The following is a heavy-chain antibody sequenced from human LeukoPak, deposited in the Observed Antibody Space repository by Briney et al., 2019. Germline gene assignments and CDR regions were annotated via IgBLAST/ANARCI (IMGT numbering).Heavy chain of an antibody. J-gene: IGHJ4*02. V-gene: IGHV3-23*01. Sequence: GGSLRLSCIGSGFTLDSHAMSWVRQAPGKGLDWVSSISGSGGSTYYADSVKGRFTISRDNSKDTLNLQMNSLRAEDTAVYYCARAPYDSSGYYSTFDSWGQGTLVTVSS. CDR2: ISGSGGST. D-gene: IGHD3-22*01. CDR1: GFTLDSHA. CDR3: ARAPYDSSGYYSTFDS.